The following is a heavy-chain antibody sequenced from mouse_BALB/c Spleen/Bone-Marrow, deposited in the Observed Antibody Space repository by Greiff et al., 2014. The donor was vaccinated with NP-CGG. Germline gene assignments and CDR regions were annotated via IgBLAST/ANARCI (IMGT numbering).Heavy chain of an antibody. Sequence: EVKLQQSGGGLVQPGGSLKLSCAASGFDFSRYWMSWVRQAPEKGLEWIGEINPDSSTINYTPSLKDKFIISRDNAKNTLYLQMSKVRSEDTGLYYCASVNYYGKLFVWGAGTPVTVSA. V-gene: IGHV4-1*02. CDR1: GFDFSRYW. D-gene: IGHD1-1*01. CDR3: ASVNYYGKLFV. J-gene: IGHJ1*01. CDR2: INPDSSTI.